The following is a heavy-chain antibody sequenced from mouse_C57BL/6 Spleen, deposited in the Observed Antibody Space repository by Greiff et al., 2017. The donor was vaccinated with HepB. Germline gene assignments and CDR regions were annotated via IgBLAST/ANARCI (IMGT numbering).Heavy chain of an antibody. Sequence: QLQESGPELVKPGASVKTSCKASGYSFTDYNMNWVKQSNGKSLEWIGVINPNYGTTSYNQKFKGKATLTVDQSSSTAYMQLNSLTSEDSAVYYCARWGYYDYDVGYFDVWGTGTTVTVSS. CDR2: INPNYGTT. CDR3: ARWGYYDYDVGYFDV. J-gene: IGHJ1*03. CDR1: GYSFTDYN. D-gene: IGHD2-4*01. V-gene: IGHV1-39*01.